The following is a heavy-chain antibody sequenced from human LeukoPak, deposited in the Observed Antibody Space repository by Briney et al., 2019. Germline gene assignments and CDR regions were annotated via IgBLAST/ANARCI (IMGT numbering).Heavy chain of an antibody. CDR2: ISPHSGFT. CDR3: ARQTGDDALDI. D-gene: IGHD7-27*01. V-gene: IGHV1-18*01. Sequence: GASVKVSCKASGYTFTSYGISWVRQAPGQGLEWMGWISPHSGFTMYPQRFQGRVTMTTDTSISTAFLEVRRLRSDDTAAYYCARQTGDDALDIWGQGTMITVYS. J-gene: IGHJ3*02. CDR1: GYTFTSYG.